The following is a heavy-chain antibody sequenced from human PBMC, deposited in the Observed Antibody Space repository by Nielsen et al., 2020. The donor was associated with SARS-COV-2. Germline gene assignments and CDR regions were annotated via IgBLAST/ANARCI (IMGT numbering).Heavy chain of an antibody. CDR2: IYHSGST. Sequence: VRQAPGKGLEWIGEIYHSGSTNYNPSLKSRVTISVDKSKNQFSLKLSSVTAADTAVYYCARLKYDYVWGSYRQPKGWFDPWGQGTLVTVSS. D-gene: IGHD3-16*02. CDR3: ARLKYDYVWGSYRQPKGWFDP. J-gene: IGHJ5*02. V-gene: IGHV4-4*02.